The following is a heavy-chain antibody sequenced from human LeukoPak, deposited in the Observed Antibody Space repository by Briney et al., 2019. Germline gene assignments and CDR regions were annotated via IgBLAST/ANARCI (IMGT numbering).Heavy chain of an antibody. V-gene: IGHV1-2*02. Sequence: ASVKVSCKASGYTFTRYDMNWVRQAPGQGLDWMGWINPNSGGTTYAQKFQGRVTMTRDTSISTAYMELSGLGSDDTAVYYCARIVSHYSDTSGYYYFDYWGQGTLVTVSS. CDR1: GYTFTRYD. D-gene: IGHD3-22*01. CDR3: ARIVSHYSDTSGYYYFDY. CDR2: INPNSGGT. J-gene: IGHJ4*02.